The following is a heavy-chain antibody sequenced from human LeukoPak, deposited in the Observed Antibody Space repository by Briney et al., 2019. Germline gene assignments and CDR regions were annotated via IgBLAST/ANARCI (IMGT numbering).Heavy chain of an antibody. D-gene: IGHD6-13*01. CDR3: ARDPYKDSSSWYNWFDP. Sequence: SVKVSCKASGGTFSSYAISWERQAPGQGLEWMGGIIPIFGTANYAQKFQGRVTITTDESTSTAYMELSSLRSEDTAVYYCARDPYKDSSSWYNWFDPWGQGTLVTVSS. V-gene: IGHV1-69*05. J-gene: IGHJ5*02. CDR1: GGTFSSYA. CDR2: IIPIFGTA.